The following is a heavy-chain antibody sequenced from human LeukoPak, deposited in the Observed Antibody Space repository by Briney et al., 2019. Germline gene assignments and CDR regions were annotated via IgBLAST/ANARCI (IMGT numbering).Heavy chain of an antibody. D-gene: IGHD3-22*01. Sequence: SETLSLTCAVSGYSISSGYYWGWSRQPPGKGVEWIGSIYHSGSTYYNPSLKRRVTISVDTSKNQFSLKLSSVTAADTAVYYCARQGLYYYDSSGPDAFDIWGQGTMVTVSS. J-gene: IGHJ3*02. CDR3: ARQGLYYYDSSGPDAFDI. V-gene: IGHV4-38-2*01. CDR1: GYSISSGYY. CDR2: IYHSGST.